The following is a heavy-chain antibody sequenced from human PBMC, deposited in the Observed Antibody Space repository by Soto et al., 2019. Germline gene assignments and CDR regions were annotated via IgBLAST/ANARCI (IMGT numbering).Heavy chain of an antibody. D-gene: IGHD3-9*01. CDR1: GFSLSTSGVG. J-gene: IGHJ2*01. CDR2: IYWNDDK. CDR3: AHGVTGYSYPYWYFDL. Sequence: QITLKESGPTLVKPTQTLTLTCTFSGFSLSTSGVGVGWIRQPPGKALEWLALIYWNDDKRYSPSLKSRLTITKDTSKNQVVLTMTNMDPVDTATYYCAHGVTGYSYPYWYFDLWGRGTLVTVSS. V-gene: IGHV2-5*01.